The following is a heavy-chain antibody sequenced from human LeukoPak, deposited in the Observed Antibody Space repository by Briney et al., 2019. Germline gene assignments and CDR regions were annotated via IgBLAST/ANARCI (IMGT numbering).Heavy chain of an antibody. Sequence: ASVKVSCKASGYTFTSYGISWVRQAPGQGLEWMGWISGYNGNTNYPQKFKGRVSMTTDTSTRTAYMELRSLISDDTAVYYCARDSLRVVGTSSTLDYWGQGTLVTVSS. CDR1: GYTFTSYG. J-gene: IGHJ4*02. V-gene: IGHV1-18*04. CDR2: ISGYNGNT. CDR3: ARDSLRVVGTSSTLDY. D-gene: IGHD2-2*01.